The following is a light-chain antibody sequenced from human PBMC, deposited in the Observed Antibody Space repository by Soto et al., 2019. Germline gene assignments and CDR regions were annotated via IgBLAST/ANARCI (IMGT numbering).Light chain of an antibody. CDR1: SSDVGGYDF. J-gene: IGLJ1*01. CDR3: SSYTTSSAYV. Sequence: QSALTQPASVSGSPGQSISISCAGTSSDVGGYDFVSWYQQHPGKAPKLMIYEVSNRPSGVSNRFSGSKSGNTASLTISALQAEDEADYYCSSYTTSSAYVFGTGTQLTVL. V-gene: IGLV2-14*01. CDR2: EVS.